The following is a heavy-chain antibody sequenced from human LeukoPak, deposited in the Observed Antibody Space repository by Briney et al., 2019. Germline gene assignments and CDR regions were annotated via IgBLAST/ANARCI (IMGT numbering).Heavy chain of an antibody. CDR2: IYYTGST. D-gene: IGHD5-18*01. V-gene: IGHV4-30-4*08. J-gene: IGHJ4*02. CDR3: ARYSWGYSYLFDF. CDR1: GASIGSGDYY. Sequence: SETLSLTCTVSGASIGSGDYYWGWIRQPPGEGLDWIGYIYYTGSTNYNPSLKSRLTISVDTSKNQFSLKLSSVTAADTAVYYCARYSWGYSYLFDFWGQGTLVTVSS.